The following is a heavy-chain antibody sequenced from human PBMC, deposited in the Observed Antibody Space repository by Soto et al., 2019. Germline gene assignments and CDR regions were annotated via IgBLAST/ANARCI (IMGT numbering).Heavy chain of an antibody. CDR1: GFSFSSYA. CDR2: ISARGGSS. J-gene: IGHJ4*02. CDR3: AQGSIEYSASVDN. Sequence: EVQLLESGGGLVQPGGSLRLSCAASGFSFSSYAMVWVRQAPGKGLEWVSVISARGGSSYFADSVKGRFTTSRDNSKNVLFLEMNSLRAEDTATYFCAQGSIEYSASVDNWGQGTLVLVSS. V-gene: IGHV3-23*01. D-gene: IGHD5-12*01.